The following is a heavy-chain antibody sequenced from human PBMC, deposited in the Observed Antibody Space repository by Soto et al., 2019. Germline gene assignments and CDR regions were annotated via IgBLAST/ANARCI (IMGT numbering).Heavy chain of an antibody. Sequence: GASVKVSCKSSGGTFSSHSINWVRQAPGQGLEWMGGIIPIFGTANYAQKFQGRVTITADESTSTAYMELSSLRSEDTAVYYCARDESSTAYGDLYYYYYGMDVWGQGTTVTVSS. D-gene: IGHD4-17*01. V-gene: IGHV1-69*13. CDR3: ARDESSTAYGDLYYYYYGMDV. J-gene: IGHJ6*02. CDR1: GGTFSSHS. CDR2: IIPIFGTA.